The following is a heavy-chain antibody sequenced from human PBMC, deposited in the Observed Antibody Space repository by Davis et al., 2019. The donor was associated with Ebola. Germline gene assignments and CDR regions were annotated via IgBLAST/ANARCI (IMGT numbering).Heavy chain of an antibody. D-gene: IGHD1-20*01. CDR3: ARDPTNLTGTSRSRYYYYGMDV. V-gene: IGHV1-69*01. J-gene: IGHJ6*02. Sequence: VKVSCKASGGPFSSYAISWVRQAPGQGLEWMGGIIPIFGTANYAQKFQGRVTITADESTSTAYMELSSLRAEDTAVYYCARDPTNLTGTSRSRYYYYGMDVWGQGTTVTVSS. CDR1: GGPFSSYA. CDR2: IIPIFGTA.